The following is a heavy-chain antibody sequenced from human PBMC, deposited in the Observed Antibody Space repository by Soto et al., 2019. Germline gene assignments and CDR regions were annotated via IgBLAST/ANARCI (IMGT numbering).Heavy chain of an antibody. CDR1: GGSISSSSYY. D-gene: IGHD6-6*01. J-gene: IGHJ6*02. Sequence: SETLSLTCTVSGGSISSSSYYWGWIRQPPGKGLEWIGSIYYSGSTYYNPSLKSRVTISVDTSKNQFSLKLSSVTAADTAVYYCAGGGHGSSSGYYYYYYGMDVWGQGTTVTVSS. V-gene: IGHV4-39*07. CDR2: IYYSGST. CDR3: AGGGHGSSSGYYYYYYGMDV.